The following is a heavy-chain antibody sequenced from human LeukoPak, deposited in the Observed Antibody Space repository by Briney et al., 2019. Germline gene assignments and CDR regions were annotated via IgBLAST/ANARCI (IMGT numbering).Heavy chain of an antibody. J-gene: IGHJ6*02. CDR2: INQVATEK. Sequence: PGGSLRLSCAASGFTFSSYWMTWVRQAPGKGLEWVANINQVATEKYYVDSVKGRFTISRDNAKNSLYLQMNSLRAEDTAVYYCAKDELDYGGNEMNYYYYGMDVWGQGTTVTVSS. CDR1: GFTFSSYW. D-gene: IGHD4-23*01. CDR3: AKDELDYGGNEMNYYYYGMDV. V-gene: IGHV3-7*05.